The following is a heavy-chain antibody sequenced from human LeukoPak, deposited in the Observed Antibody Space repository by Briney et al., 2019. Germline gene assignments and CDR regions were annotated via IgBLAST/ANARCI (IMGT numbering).Heavy chain of an antibody. CDR3: AREGAHCSSTSCSKTPLDY. Sequence: PSETLSLTCTVSGGSISSYYWSWIQQPPGKGLEWIGYIYYSGSTNYNPSLKSRVTISVDTSKNQFSLKLSSVTAADTAVYYCAREGAHCSSTSCSKTPLDYWGQGTLVTVSS. D-gene: IGHD2-2*01. CDR2: IYYSGST. V-gene: IGHV4-59*12. CDR1: GGSISSYY. J-gene: IGHJ4*02.